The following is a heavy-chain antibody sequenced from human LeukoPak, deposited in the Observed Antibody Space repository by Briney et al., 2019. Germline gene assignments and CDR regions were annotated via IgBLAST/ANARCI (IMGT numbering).Heavy chain of an antibody. J-gene: IGHJ4*02. CDR2: ISPSGGST. V-gene: IGHV1-46*01. CDR1: GYTFTSNY. CDR3: ARGNLMIRGVSNFDY. D-gene: IGHD3-10*01. Sequence: GASVKVSCKAFGYTFTSNYMHWVRQAPGQGPEWMGVISPSGGSTTYAQKFQGRVTLTRDMSTSTDYLELSSLRSEDTAVYYCARGNLMIRGVSNFDYWGQGTLVTVSS.